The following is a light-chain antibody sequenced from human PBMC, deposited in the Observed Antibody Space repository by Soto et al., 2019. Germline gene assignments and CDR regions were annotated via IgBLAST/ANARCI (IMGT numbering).Light chain of an antibody. CDR1: NSDVGGHNY. J-gene: IGLJ1*01. CDR2: EVS. Sequence: QSVLTQPASVSGSPGQSITISCTGTNSDVGGHNYVSWYQHHPCKAPELLIFEVSIRPSGVSNRFSGSKSGNTASLTISGLQAEDEADYRCSSFPSTSTLYVFGPGTKLTV. CDR3: SSFPSTSTLYV. V-gene: IGLV2-14*01.